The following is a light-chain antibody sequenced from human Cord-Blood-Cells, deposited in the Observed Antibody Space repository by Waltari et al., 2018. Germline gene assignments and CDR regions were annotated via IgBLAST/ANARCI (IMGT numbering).Light chain of an antibody. J-gene: IGKJ2*01. CDR1: QSVSSY. Sequence: EIVLTQSPATLSLSPGERATLSCRASQSVSSYLACYQQKPGQAPRLLIYDASNRATGIPARFSGSGSGTEFTLTISSLEPEDFAVYYCQQRSNWTPYTFGQGTKLEIK. CDR2: DAS. CDR3: QQRSNWTPYT. V-gene: IGKV3-11*01.